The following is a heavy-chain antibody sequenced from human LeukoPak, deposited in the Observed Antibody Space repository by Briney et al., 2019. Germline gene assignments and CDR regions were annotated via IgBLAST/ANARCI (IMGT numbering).Heavy chain of an antibody. D-gene: IGHD3-10*01. J-gene: IGHJ4*02. CDR1: GFTFSDYY. CDR2: IKQDGSEK. V-gene: IGHV3-7*01. Sequence: GGSLRLSCAASGFTFSDYYMSWVRQAPGKGLEWVANIKQDGSEKYYVDSVKGRFTISRDNAKNSLYLQMNSLRAEDTAVYYCARERGSYYYGSGSPKGEFDYWGQGTLVTVSS. CDR3: ARERGSYYYGSGSPKGEFDY.